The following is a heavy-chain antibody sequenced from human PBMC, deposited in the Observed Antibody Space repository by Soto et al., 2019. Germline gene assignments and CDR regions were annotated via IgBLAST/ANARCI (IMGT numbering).Heavy chain of an antibody. CDR3: ARGQRALITYGPFDP. Sequence: LILSCAASGFTLSSYAMSWVRQSPGKGLEWVSTFSGTGGYTYYADSVKGRFTISRDDSKNTLFLHMNSLRAADTAVYYCARGQRALITYGPFDPWGQGTLVTVS. V-gene: IGHV3-23*01. CDR2: FSGTGGYT. D-gene: IGHD4-17*01. CDR1: GFTLSSYA. J-gene: IGHJ5*02.